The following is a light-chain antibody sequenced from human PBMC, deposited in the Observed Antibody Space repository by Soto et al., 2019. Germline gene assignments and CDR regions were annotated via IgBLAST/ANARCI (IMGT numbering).Light chain of an antibody. V-gene: IGLV4-69*01. CDR3: QTWGTGIRV. J-gene: IGLJ1*01. Sequence: QSVLTQSPSASASLGASVNLTCTLSSGHSNYAIAWHQQQPEKGPRYLMKVNSDGSHRKGDGIPDRFSGSSSGAQRYLTISSLQSEDEADYYCQTWGTGIRVFGTGTKVTVL. CDR1: SGHSNYA. CDR2: VNSDGSH.